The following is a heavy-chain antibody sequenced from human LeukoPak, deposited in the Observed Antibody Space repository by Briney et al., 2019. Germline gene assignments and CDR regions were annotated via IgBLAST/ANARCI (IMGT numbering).Heavy chain of an antibody. CDR1: GYTFTSCG. J-gene: IGHJ3*02. D-gene: IGHD5-24*01. CDR3: ARGLQETLAWLKALSAFDI. Sequence: ASVKVSCKASGYTFTSCGISWVRQAPGQGLEWMGWISAYNGNTNYAQKLQGRVTMSTDTSTSTGYMELRSLRSDDTAVYYCARGLQETLAWLKALSAFDIWGQGTMVTVSS. V-gene: IGHV1-18*01. CDR2: ISAYNGNT.